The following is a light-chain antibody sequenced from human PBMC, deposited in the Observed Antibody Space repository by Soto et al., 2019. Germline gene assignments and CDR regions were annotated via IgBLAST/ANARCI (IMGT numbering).Light chain of an antibody. CDR1: SSDIGTYDY. Sequence: QSALTQPASVSGSPGQSITISCTGTSSDIGTYDYVSWYQHHPGKAPKLMIYEVTNRPSGVSDRFPGSKSGKTASLTISGLQAEYEANYYCSSYTTTTTPVVFGGGTKLTVL. CDR3: SSYTTTTTPVV. CDR2: EVT. J-gene: IGLJ2*01. V-gene: IGLV2-14*01.